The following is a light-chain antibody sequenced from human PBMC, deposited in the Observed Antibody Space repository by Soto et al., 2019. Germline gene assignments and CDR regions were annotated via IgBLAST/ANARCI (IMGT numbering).Light chain of an antibody. V-gene: IGKV3-11*01. CDR3: QQRSNWPPIT. J-gene: IGKJ5*01. CDR1: QSVSSD. CDR2: YAS. Sequence: EIVLTQSPATLSLSPGARATLSCRASQSVSSDLAWYQQKPGQAPRLVIYYASNRATGSPARFSGSGSGTDFTLTISSLEAEDFAVYYCQQRSNWPPITFGQGTRLEIK.